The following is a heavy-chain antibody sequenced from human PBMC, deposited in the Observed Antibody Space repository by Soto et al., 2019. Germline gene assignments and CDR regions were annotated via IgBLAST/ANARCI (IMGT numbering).Heavy chain of an antibody. CDR1: GFTFSSYG. Sequence: QVQLVESGGGVVQPGRSLRLSCAASGFTFSSYGMHWVRQAPGKGLEWVAVISYDGSNKYYADSVKGRFTISRDNSKNPLYLQMNSLRAEDTAVYYCAKATRGYGMDVWGQGTTVTVSS. CDR2: ISYDGSNK. CDR3: AKATRGYGMDV. V-gene: IGHV3-30*18. J-gene: IGHJ6*02.